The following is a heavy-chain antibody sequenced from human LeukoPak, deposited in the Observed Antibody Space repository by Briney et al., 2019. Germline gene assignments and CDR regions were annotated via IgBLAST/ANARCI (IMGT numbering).Heavy chain of an antibody. J-gene: IGHJ4*02. D-gene: IGHD6-13*01. Sequence: PGGSLRLSCAASGFTFSSYGMHWVRQAPGKGLEWVAVISYDGSNKYYADSVKGRFTISRDNSKNTLFLQMNSLRAEDTAVYYCARGDRAAAGFDYWGQGTLVIVSS. CDR1: GFTFSSYG. V-gene: IGHV3-30*03. CDR2: ISYDGSNK. CDR3: ARGDRAAAGFDY.